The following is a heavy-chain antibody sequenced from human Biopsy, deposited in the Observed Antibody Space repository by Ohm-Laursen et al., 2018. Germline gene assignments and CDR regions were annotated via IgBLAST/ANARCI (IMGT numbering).Heavy chain of an antibody. J-gene: IGHJ5*02. Sequence: SVKVSCKASGDSFTSYATGWVRQAPGQGLEWMGGIIPIPNVATYAQKFQGRITITADESTSTAYMELSSLTSDDTAVYFCARGEGSSWFDPWGHGTLVTVSS. V-gene: IGHV1-69*10. CDR2: IIPIPNVA. CDR3: ARGEGSSWFDP. D-gene: IGHD1-26*01. CDR1: GDSFTSYA.